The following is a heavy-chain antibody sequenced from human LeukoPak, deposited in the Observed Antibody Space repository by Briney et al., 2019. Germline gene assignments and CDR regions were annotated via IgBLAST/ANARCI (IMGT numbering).Heavy chain of an antibody. Sequence: GGSLRLSCAASGFTFSGSAMHWVRQASGKGLEWVGRIRSKANSYATAYAASVKGRFTISRDDSKNTAYLQMNSLKTEDTAVYYCTSRPDYYDSSGYENWGQGTLVTVSS. J-gene: IGHJ4*02. CDR1: GFTFSGSA. CDR3: TSRPDYYDSSGYEN. V-gene: IGHV3-73*01. CDR2: IRSKANSYAT. D-gene: IGHD3-22*01.